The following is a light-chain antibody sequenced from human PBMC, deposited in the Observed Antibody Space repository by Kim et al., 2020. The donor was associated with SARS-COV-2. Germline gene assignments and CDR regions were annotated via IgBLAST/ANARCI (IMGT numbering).Light chain of an antibody. Sequence: EIVMTKFPATLSVSPGERATLSCGAIQSVSSNLAWYQQKPGQAPRLLIYGASTRATGIPARFSGSGSGTEFTLTISSLQSEDFAVYYCQQYNNWPYTFGQGTKLEI. V-gene: IGKV3-15*01. J-gene: IGKJ2*01. CDR3: QQYNNWPYT. CDR2: GAS. CDR1: QSVSSN.